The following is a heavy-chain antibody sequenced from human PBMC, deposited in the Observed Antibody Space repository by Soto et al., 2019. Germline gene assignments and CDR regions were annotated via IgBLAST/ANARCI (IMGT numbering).Heavy chain of an antibody. Sequence: SETLSLTCAVYGGSFSGYYWSWIRQPPGKGLEWIGEINHSGSTNYNPSLKSRVTISVDTSKNQFSLKLSSVTAADTAVYYCARGRSMAAVAGTGGFDYWGQGTLGTSPQ. D-gene: IGHD6-19*01. CDR2: INHSGST. V-gene: IGHV4-34*01. CDR3: ARGRSMAAVAGTGGFDY. J-gene: IGHJ4*02. CDR1: GGSFSGYY.